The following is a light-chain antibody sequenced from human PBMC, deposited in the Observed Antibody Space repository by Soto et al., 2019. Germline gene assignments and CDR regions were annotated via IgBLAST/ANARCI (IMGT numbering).Light chain of an antibody. V-gene: IGKV3-15*01. Sequence: EIVMTQSPGALSVSREDGATLSCRASQNIGNDLAWYQQKPGQAPRLLIYDASTRATGIPARFSGGGSGTEFVLTISSLQSEDFAVHYCQRYDNWPSFTFGQGTKVEIK. CDR1: QNIGND. CDR2: DAS. J-gene: IGKJ2*01. CDR3: QRYDNWPSFT.